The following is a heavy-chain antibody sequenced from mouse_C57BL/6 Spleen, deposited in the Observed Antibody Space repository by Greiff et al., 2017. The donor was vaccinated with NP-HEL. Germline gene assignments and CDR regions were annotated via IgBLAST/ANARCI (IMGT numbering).Heavy chain of an antibody. CDR2: IYPGDGDT. J-gene: IGHJ4*01. CDR1: GYAFSSSW. CDR3: ARGGNGNYDYAMDY. D-gene: IGHD2-1*01. V-gene: IGHV1-82*01. Sequence: VQLQQSGPELVKPGASVKISCKASGYAFSSSWMNWVKQRPGKGLEGIGRIYPGDGDTNYNGKFKGKATMTADKSSSTAYMQRSSLTADDSAVYFCARGGNGNYDYAMDYWGQGTSVTVSS.